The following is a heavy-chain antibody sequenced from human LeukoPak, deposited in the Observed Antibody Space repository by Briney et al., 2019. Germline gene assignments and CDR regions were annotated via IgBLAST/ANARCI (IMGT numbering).Heavy chain of an antibody. J-gene: IGHJ4*02. V-gene: IGHV1-69*04. CDR1: GGSFSSYA. Sequence: SVKVSCKASGGSFSSYAISWVRQAPGQGLEWMGRIIPIFGIANYAQKFQGRVTITADKSTSTAYMELSSLRSEDTAVYYCAREEEKVVAGPHFDYWGQGTLVTVSS. CDR2: IIPIFGIA. D-gene: IGHD6-19*01. CDR3: AREEEKVVAGPHFDY.